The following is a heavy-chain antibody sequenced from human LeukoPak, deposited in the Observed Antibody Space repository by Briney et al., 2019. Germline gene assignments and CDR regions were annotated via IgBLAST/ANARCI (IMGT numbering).Heavy chain of an antibody. D-gene: IGHD3-22*01. CDR3: ARDTIDDSSLDYFDY. V-gene: IGHV3-74*01. Sequence: GGSLRLSCAASGFTFSSYWMHWVRQAPGKGLVWVSRINSDGSSTSYADSVKGRFTISRDNAKNSLYLQMNSLRAEDTAVYYCARDTIDDSSLDYFDYWGQGTLVTVSS. CDR1: GFTFSSYW. CDR2: INSDGSST. J-gene: IGHJ4*02.